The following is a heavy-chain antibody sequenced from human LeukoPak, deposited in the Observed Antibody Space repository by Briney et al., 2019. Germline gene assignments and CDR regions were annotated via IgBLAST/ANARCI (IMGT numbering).Heavy chain of an antibody. D-gene: IGHD3-22*01. J-gene: IGHJ4*02. V-gene: IGHV1-18*01. Sequence: APVKVSCKASGYTFTSYGISWVRQAPGQGLEWMGWISAYNGNTNYAQKLQGRVTMTTDTSTSTAYMELRSLRSDDTAVYYCARDLGYYDSSGPPLEWGQGTLVTVSS. CDR3: ARDLGYYDSSGPPLE. CDR2: ISAYNGNT. CDR1: GYTFTSYG.